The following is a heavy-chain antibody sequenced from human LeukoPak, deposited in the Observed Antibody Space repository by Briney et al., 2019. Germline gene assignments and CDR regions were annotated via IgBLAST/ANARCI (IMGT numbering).Heavy chain of an antibody. CDR3: AKSLSSGYYYGVFDY. J-gene: IGHJ4*02. CDR2: ISGSGGST. Sequence: GGSLRLSCAASGFTFSSYAMSWLRQAPGKGLEWVSAISGSGGSTYYADSVKGRFTISRDNSKNTLYLQMNSLRAEDTAVYYCAKSLSSGYYYGVFDYWGQGTLVTVSS. V-gene: IGHV3-23*01. D-gene: IGHD3-22*01. CDR1: GFTFSSYA.